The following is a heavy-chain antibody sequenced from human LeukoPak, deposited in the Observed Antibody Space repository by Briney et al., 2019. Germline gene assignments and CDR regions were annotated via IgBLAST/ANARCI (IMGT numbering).Heavy chain of an antibody. CDR1: GGSVSSGGYY. D-gene: IGHD1-26*01. CDR2: MDYSGST. CDR3: ARDQDWDLQSLRYFDY. V-gene: IGHV4-61*08. J-gene: IGHJ4*02. Sequence: SETLSLTCTVPGGSVSSGGYYWSWIRQPPGKGLEWIGYMDYSGSTNYNPPLESRVTISVDTSKNQFSLKLSSVTAADTAVYYCARDQDWDLQSLRYFDYWGQGSPVIVSS.